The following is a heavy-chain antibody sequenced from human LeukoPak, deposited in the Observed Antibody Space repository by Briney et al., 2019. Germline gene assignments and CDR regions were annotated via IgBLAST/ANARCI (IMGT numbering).Heavy chain of an antibody. CDR3: AKAANYYDSSGYEY. J-gene: IGHJ4*02. D-gene: IGHD3-22*01. CDR1: GFTFSSYG. CDR2: IRYDGSNK. V-gene: IGHV3-30*02. Sequence: PGGSLRLSCAASGFTFSSYGMHWVRQAPGKGLEWVAFIRYDGSNKYYADSVKGRFTISRDNSKNTLYLQMNGLRAEDTAVYYCAKAANYYDSSGYEYWGKGTLVTVSS.